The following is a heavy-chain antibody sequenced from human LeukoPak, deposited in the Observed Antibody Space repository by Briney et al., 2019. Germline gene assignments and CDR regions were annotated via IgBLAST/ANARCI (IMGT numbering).Heavy chain of an antibody. CDR3: ARARTYYYDSSGYTDAFDI. V-gene: IGHV4-31*03. J-gene: IGHJ3*02. CDR1: GVSISSGGYY. CDR2: IYYSGST. Sequence: PSETLSLTCTVSGVSISSGGYYWSWIRQHPGKGLEWIGYIYYSGSTYYNPSLKSRVTISVDTSKNQFSLKLSSVTAADTAVYYCARARTYYYDSSGYTDAFDIWGQGTMVTVSS. D-gene: IGHD3-22*01.